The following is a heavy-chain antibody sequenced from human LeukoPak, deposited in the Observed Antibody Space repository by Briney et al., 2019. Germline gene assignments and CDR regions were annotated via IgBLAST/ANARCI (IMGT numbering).Heavy chain of an antibody. CDR2: IKQDGSEK. D-gene: IGHD4-17*01. CDR1: GFTFSSYW. J-gene: IGHJ4*02. V-gene: IGHV3-7*05. Sequence: GGSLRLSCAASGFTFSSYWMSWVRQAPGKGLEWVANIKQDGSEKYYVDSVKGRFTISRDNAKNSLYLQMNSLRAEDTAVYYCANHDYGGYLGLFDYWGQGTLVTVSS. CDR3: ANHDYGGYLGLFDY.